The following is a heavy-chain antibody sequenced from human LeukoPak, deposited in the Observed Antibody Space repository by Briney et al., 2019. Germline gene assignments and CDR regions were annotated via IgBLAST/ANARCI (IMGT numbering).Heavy chain of an antibody. CDR1: GDSVSSNNGA. Sequence: SQTLSLTCAISGDSVSSNNGAWNWIRQSPSRGLEWLGRTYYRSKWYNDYAGSLMGRITISPDTSKNQFSLQVYSVTPEDTAVYYCARDVGTTGWHTYDFWGQGTLVTVSS. D-gene: IGHD3-9*01. CDR3: ARDVGTTGWHTYDF. V-gene: IGHV6-1*01. J-gene: IGHJ4*02. CDR2: TYYRSKWYN.